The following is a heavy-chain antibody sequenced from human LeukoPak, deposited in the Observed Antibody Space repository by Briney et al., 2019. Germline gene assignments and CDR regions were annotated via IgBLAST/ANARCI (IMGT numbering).Heavy chain of an antibody. Sequence: GGSLRLSCAASGFTFSSYAMSWVRQAPGKGLEWVSAISGSGASTYYADSVQGRFTVSRDNSKKTLYLQMHNLRDEDTAIYYCAKHYGDYFLDFWGQGTLVTVSS. J-gene: IGHJ4*02. CDR2: ISGSGAST. CDR3: AKHYGDYFLDF. D-gene: IGHD4-17*01. CDR1: GFTFSSYA. V-gene: IGHV3-23*01.